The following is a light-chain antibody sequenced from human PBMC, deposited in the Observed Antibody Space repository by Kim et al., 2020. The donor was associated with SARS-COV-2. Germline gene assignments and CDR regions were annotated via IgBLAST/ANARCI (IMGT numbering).Light chain of an antibody. CDR2: RNN. Sequence: QAGLTQPPSVSKALRQTATLTCTGNSNNVGNQGAAWLQQHQGHPPKLLSYRNNNRPSGISERLSASRSGNTASLTITGLQPEDEAEYYCSAWDSSLSAWVFGGGTKLTVL. V-gene: IGLV10-54*01. CDR1: SNNVGNQG. CDR3: SAWDSSLSAWV. J-gene: IGLJ3*02.